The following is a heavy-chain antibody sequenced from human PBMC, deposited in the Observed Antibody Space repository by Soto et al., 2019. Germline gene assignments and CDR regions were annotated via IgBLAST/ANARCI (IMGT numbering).Heavy chain of an antibody. CDR3: ARSEATGLDY. V-gene: IGHV4-4*02. CDR1: GGSMSSSNW. Sequence: QVQLQESGPGLVKPSGTLSLTCTVAGGSMSSSNWWNWVRQSQGKGLEWIGEAPHSGRTNYNPSLKSRVTISVDKSKNHFSLKLSSVTAADTAVYYCARSEATGLDYWGQGTLVTVSS. J-gene: IGHJ4*02. D-gene: IGHD1-26*01. CDR2: APHSGRT.